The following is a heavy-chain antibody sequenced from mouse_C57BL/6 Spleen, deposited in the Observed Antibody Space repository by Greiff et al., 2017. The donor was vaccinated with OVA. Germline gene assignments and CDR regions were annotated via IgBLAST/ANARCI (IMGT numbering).Heavy chain of an antibody. CDR1: GFTFSDYG. CDR2: ISSGSSTI. J-gene: IGHJ4*01. V-gene: IGHV5-17*01. CDR3: ARRNYGSSYVNAMGY. Sequence: EVHLVESGGGLVKPGGSLKLSCAASGFTFSDYGMHWVRQAPEKGLEWVAYISSGSSTIYYADTVKGRFTISRDNAKNTLFLQSTSLRSGDASMYYCARRNYGSSYVNAMGYWGKGTSVTVSS. D-gene: IGHD1-1*01.